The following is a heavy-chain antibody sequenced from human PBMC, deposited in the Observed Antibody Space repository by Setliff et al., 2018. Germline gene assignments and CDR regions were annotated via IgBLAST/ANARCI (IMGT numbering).Heavy chain of an antibody. CDR1: GFIVSDKH. CDR2: IYNSDST. CDR3: VGDYQLLF. Sequence: GGSLRLSCAASGFIVSDKHMTWLRQAPGRGLEWVSVIYNSDSTYYADSVKGRFTISRDSAKNTVYLQMNSLRVEDTAVYYCVGDYQLLFWGQGTLVTVSS. D-gene: IGHD2-2*01. J-gene: IGHJ4*02. V-gene: IGHV3-53*01.